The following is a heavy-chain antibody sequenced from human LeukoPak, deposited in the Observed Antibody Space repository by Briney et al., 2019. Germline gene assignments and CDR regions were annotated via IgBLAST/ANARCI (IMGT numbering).Heavy chain of an antibody. Sequence: GGSLRLSCAASGFTFSDYGMHWVRQAPGKGLEWVAFMRYDGSSKYYADSVKGRFTIFRDNSKNTLSLQMNSLRAEDTAVYYCAKTANWNGDAFDIWGRGTMVTVSS. CDR1: GFTFSDYG. J-gene: IGHJ3*02. CDR3: AKTANWNGDAFDI. CDR2: MRYDGSSK. V-gene: IGHV3-30*02. D-gene: IGHD1-1*01.